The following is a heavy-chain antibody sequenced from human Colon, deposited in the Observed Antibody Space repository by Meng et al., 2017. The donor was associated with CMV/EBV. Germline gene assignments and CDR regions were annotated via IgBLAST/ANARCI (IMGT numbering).Heavy chain of an antibody. Sequence: AISGASVSSNSASWHWIRQSPSRGLEWLGKTNYRSKWNNDYAVSVKSRITINPDTSKNQFSLQLNSVTPEDTAVYYCVRNNWNDPPYWGQGTLVTVSS. V-gene: IGHV6-1*01. J-gene: IGHJ4*02. CDR1: GASVSSNSAS. CDR2: TNYRSKWNN. D-gene: IGHD1-1*01. CDR3: VRNNWNDPPY.